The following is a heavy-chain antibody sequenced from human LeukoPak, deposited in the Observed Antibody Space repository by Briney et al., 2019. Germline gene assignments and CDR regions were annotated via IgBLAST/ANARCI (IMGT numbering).Heavy chain of an antibody. Sequence: GGSLRLSCTASGFTFGDYAMSWVRQAPGKGLEWVGFIRSKAYGGTTEYAASVKGRFTISRDDSKSIAYLQMNSLKTEDTAVYYRSKWVRFGEFYDYWGQGTLVTVSS. J-gene: IGHJ4*02. CDR1: GFTFGDYA. V-gene: IGHV3-49*04. D-gene: IGHD3-10*01. CDR2: IRSKAYGGTT. CDR3: SKWVRFGEFYDY.